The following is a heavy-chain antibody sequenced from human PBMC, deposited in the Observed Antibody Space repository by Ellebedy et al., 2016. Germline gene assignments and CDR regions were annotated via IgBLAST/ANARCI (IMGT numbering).Heavy chain of an antibody. D-gene: IGHD5-18*01. CDR1: GGSISSGDYY. CDR2: IYFNGRT. Sequence: SETLSLXXTVSGGSISSGDYYWSWIRQPPGRGLEWVAYIYFNGRTYFNPSLKSRVTMSVDTSKNQFSLKLSSVTAADTAVYYCARGAIQTNWFDPWGQGTLVTVSS. J-gene: IGHJ5*02. CDR3: ARGAIQTNWFDP. V-gene: IGHV4-30-4*01.